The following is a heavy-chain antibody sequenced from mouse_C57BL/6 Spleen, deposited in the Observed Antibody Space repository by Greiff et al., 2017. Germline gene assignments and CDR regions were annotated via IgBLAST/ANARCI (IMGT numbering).Heavy chain of an antibody. V-gene: IGHV1-61*01. CDR3: ARGGYDGYYAMDY. CDR1: GYTFTSYW. CDR2: IYPSDSET. Sequence: QVQLQQPGAELVRPGSSVKLSCKASGYTFTSYWMDWVKQRPGQGLEWIGNIYPSDSETHYNQKFKDKATLTVDKSSSTAYMQLSSLTSEDSAVYYCARGGYDGYYAMDYWGQGTSVTVSS. D-gene: IGHD2-2*01. J-gene: IGHJ4*01.